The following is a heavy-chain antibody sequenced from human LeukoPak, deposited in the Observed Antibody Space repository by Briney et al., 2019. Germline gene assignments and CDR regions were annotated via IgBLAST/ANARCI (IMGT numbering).Heavy chain of an antibody. CDR3: AKRGVVIRGILVIGYHQEAYHYDF. V-gene: IGHV3-23*01. CDR2: ISERGGRT. Sequence: GGSLRLSCVVSGFILSNYAMTWVRQAPGRGLEGVAYISERGGRTTYADSVKGRFILSRDTSLNTLYLQMNNLRADDTAVYFCAKRGVVIRGILVIGYHQEAYHYDFWGQGVLVTVSS. CDR1: GFILSNYA. D-gene: IGHD3-10*01. J-gene: IGHJ4*02.